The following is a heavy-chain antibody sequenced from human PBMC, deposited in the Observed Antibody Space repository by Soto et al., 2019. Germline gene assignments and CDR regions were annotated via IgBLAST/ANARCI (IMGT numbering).Heavy chain of an antibody. CDR1: GYTFTSHG. J-gene: IGHJ4*02. D-gene: IGHD2-2*01. CDR2: ISAYNGNT. V-gene: IGHV1-18*04. CDR3: ARPYCSRARCYSDY. Sequence: QVQLVQSGAEVKKPGASVKVSCKTSGYTFTSHGISWVRQAPGQGLEWMGWISAYNGNTNYAQRLQGRVTMTTDTPTSTAYMELRSLRSEETAVYYCARPYCSRARCYSDYWGQGTLVTVSS.